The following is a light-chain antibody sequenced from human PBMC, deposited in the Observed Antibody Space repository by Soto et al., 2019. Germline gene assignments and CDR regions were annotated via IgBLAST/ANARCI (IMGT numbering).Light chain of an antibody. CDR3: HQYKTCRRGT. V-gene: IGKV3-15*01. Sequence: EIVMTQSPATLSLSPGERATLSCRASQSVSINLAWYQHKPGQAPRLLISGASTGATGIPARFCGSGSGTKFPLTFISLQSEEVSKYYCHQYKTCRRGTFGEGTEVAIK. CDR1: QSVSIN. J-gene: IGKJ1*01. CDR2: GAS.